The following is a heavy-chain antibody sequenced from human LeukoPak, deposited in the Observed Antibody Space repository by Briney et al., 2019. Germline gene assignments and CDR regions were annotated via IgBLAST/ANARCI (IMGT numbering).Heavy chain of an antibody. D-gene: IGHD6-19*01. V-gene: IGHV4-34*01. CDR2: INHSGST. J-gene: IGHJ4*02. Sequence: SETLSLTCAVDGGSFSDYYWSWVSQPPGEGLEWVGEINHSGSTNYNPSLKRRVTISVDTSKTQFSLKLSSVTAADTAVYYCASAGYSSGWRFDYWGQGTLVTVSS. CDR1: GGSFSDYY. CDR3: ASAGYSSGWRFDY.